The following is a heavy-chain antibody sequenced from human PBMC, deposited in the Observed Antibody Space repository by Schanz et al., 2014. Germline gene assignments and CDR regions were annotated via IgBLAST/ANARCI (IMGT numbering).Heavy chain of an antibody. CDR1: GFIFRSYT. J-gene: IGHJ4*02. CDR3: AKHVRSLTGNDY. CDR2: IEFSGGTT. Sequence: EVQLVESGGGLVKPGGSLRLSCTASGFIFRSYTMNWVRQAPGKGLEWVSGIEFSGGTTYYADSVKGRFTISRDNSKNTLYLQVNSLRAEDTAVYYCAKHVRSLTGNDYWGQGTLVTVSS. D-gene: IGHD3-9*01. V-gene: IGHV3-23*04.